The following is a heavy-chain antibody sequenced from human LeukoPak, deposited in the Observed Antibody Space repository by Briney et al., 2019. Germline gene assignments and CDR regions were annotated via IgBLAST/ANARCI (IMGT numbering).Heavy chain of an antibody. CDR2: INSDGSST. CDR3: AALDHGHDY. V-gene: IGHV3-74*03. CDR1: GFTFSSYW. J-gene: IGHJ4*02. Sequence: GGSLRLSCVASGFTFSSYWMHWVRQAPGKGLVWVSRINSDGSSTKCADSVKGRFTISRDNAKNTLYLQMNSLSAEDTAVYYCAALDHGHDYWGQGTLVTVSS.